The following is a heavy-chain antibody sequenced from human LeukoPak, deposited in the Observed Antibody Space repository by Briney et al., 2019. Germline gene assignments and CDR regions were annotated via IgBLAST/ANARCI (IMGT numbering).Heavy chain of an antibody. J-gene: IGHJ4*02. V-gene: IGHV3-53*01. Sequence: LPGRSLRLSCAASGFSVRTTYMSLVRQAPGKGLEWVSVIFTGGGTDHADSVKGRFAISRDNSKNTLSLQMNSLRVEDTAIYFCTRSGYRHPYHFDSWGQGTLVTVSS. CDR1: GFSVRTTY. D-gene: IGHD3-22*01. CDR2: IFTGGGT. CDR3: TRSGYRHPYHFDS.